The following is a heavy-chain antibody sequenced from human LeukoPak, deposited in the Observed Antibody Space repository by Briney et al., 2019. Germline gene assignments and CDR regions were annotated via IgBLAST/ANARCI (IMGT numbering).Heavy chain of an antibody. CDR3: ARYYDSSGYSGWAFDI. D-gene: IGHD3-22*01. V-gene: IGHV1-2*06. J-gene: IGHJ3*02. CDR1: GYTFTGYY. CDR2: INPNSGGT. Sequence: ASVKVSCKASGYTFTGYYMHWVRQAPGQGLEWMGRINPNSGGTNYAQKFQGRVTMTRDTSISTAYMELSRLRSDDTAVYYCARYYDSSGYSGWAFDIWGQGTMVTVSS.